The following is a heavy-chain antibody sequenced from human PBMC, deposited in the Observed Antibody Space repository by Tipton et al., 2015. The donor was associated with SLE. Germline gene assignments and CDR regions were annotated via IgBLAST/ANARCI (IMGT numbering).Heavy chain of an antibody. Sequence: SLRLSCAASGFTFSSYAMHWVRQAPGKGLEWVAVISYDGSNKYYADSVKGRLTISRDNSKNTLYLQMNSLRAEDTAVYYCARDGGTGDSDYWGQGTLVTVSS. D-gene: IGHD3-10*01. CDR2: ISYDGSNK. V-gene: IGHV3-30*04. CDR1: GFTFSSYA. CDR3: ARDGGTGDSDY. J-gene: IGHJ4*02.